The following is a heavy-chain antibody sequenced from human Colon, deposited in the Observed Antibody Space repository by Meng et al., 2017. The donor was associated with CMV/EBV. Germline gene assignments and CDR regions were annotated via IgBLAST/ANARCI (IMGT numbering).Heavy chain of an antibody. Sequence: GESLKISCAASGLHFRSYEMSWVRQAPGKGPEWVSVISGTGSITYYTDSVKGRFIISRDNSNLYLQMNSLRAEDTAVYFCAKIGKVDTSGWPPDSWGQGTLVTVSS. CDR1: GLHFRSYE. V-gene: IGHV3-23*01. J-gene: IGHJ5*02. CDR2: ISGTGSIT. CDR3: AKIGKVDTSGWPPDS. D-gene: IGHD6-19*01.